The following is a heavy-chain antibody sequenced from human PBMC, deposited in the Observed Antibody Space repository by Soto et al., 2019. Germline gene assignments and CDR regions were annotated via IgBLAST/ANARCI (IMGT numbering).Heavy chain of an antibody. D-gene: IGHD1-7*01. CDR2: IYYSGST. Sequence: PSETLSLTCTVSGGSISSSSYYWGWIRQPPGKGLEWIGSIYYSGSTYYNPSLKSRVTISVDTSKNQFSLKLSSVTAADTAVYYCARQELELRFGGMDVWGQGTTVTVSS. V-gene: IGHV4-39*01. CDR3: ARQELELRFGGMDV. J-gene: IGHJ6*02. CDR1: GGSISSSSYY.